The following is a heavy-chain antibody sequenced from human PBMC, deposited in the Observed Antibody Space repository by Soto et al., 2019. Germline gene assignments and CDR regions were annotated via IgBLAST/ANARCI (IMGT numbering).Heavy chain of an antibody. D-gene: IGHD2-21*02. CDR2: IIPIFGTP. Sequence: QVQLVQSGAEVKKPGSSVKVSCKASGGTFSSYAISWVRQAPGQGLEWMGGIIPIFGTPNYAQKFQGRVTXTXXESTTTAYMELSSLRSEDTAVYYCASVKAYCGGDCYVPFDYWGQGTLVTVSS. CDR1: GGTFSSYA. V-gene: IGHV1-69*05. J-gene: IGHJ4*02. CDR3: ASVKAYCGGDCYVPFDY.